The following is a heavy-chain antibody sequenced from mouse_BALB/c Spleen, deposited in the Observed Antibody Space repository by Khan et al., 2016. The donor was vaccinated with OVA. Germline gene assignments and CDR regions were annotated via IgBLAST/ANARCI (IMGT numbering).Heavy chain of an antibody. CDR2: IYPGDGRT. J-gene: IGHJ1*01. CDR3: AISYYGSFWYFDV. V-gene: IGHV1S56*01. Sequence: QVQLKESGLELVNPGASVKMSCKASGDTFISYYIHWVKQRPGQGLEWIGWIYPGDGRTKYNEKFKGKTTLTADKSSSTAYMLLRSLTSEDSAIYFCAISYYGSFWYFDVWGAGTTVTVSS. CDR1: GDTFISYY. D-gene: IGHD1-1*01.